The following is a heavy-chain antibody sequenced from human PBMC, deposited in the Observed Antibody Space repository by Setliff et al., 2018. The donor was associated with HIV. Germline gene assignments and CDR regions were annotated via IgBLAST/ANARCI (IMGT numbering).Heavy chain of an antibody. J-gene: IGHJ6*03. V-gene: IGHV1-2*02. Sequence: GASVKVSCKASGYNFNAYYVHWVRQAPGQGLEWMGWINGNSGGTNYAQKFQGRVTMTRDTSISTAYMELSSLRSDDTAVYYCVRSLRYCSGGGYLPRDYYMDVWGKGTTVTVSS. CDR3: VRSLRYCSGGGYLPRDYYMDV. CDR2: INGNSGGT. CDR1: GYNFNAYY. D-gene: IGHD2-15*01.